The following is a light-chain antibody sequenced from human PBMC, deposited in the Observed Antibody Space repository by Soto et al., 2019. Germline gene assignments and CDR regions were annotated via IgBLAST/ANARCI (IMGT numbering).Light chain of an antibody. CDR2: EVS. CDR1: SSDVGSYNL. Sequence: QSALTQPASVSGSPGQSITISCTGTSSDVGSYNLVSWYQQHPGKAPKLMICEVSKRPSGVCNRFSGSKSGNTASLTISGLQAEDEADYYCCSYAGSSTVFGTGTKLTVL. V-gene: IGLV2-23*02. CDR3: CSYAGSSTV. J-gene: IGLJ1*01.